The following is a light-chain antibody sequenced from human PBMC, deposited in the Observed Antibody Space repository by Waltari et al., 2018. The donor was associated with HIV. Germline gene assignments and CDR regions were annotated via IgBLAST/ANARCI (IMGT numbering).Light chain of an antibody. J-gene: IGLJ1*01. CDR3: QVWDTISVSYV. CDR2: DDS. Sequence: SYVLTQPPSVSVAPGQTARITCGRNNIGSKSVHWYQQKPGQAPVLVLYDDSDRPSGIPERFSGSKAGNTATLTISRVEAGDEADYYCQVWDTISVSYVFGTGTKVTVL. CDR1: NIGSKS. V-gene: IGLV3-21*02.